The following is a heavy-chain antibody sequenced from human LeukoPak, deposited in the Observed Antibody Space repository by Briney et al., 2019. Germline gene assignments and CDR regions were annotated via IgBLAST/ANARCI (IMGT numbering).Heavy chain of an antibody. J-gene: IGHJ3*01. CDR2: IKQDGSEK. D-gene: IGHD3-10*01. Sequence: GGSLRLSCAASGFIFSTYWMSWVRQAPGKGLEWVANIKQDGSEKYYVDSVKGRFTISRDNAKNSLYLQMNSLRVEDTAVYYCARDPAPPRSELNGGSWGQGTMVTVSS. CDR1: GFIFSTYW. CDR3: ARDPAPPRSELNGGS. V-gene: IGHV3-7*01.